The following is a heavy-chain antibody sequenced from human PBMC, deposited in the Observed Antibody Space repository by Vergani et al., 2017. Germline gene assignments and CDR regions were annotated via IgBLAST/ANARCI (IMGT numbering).Heavy chain of an antibody. CDR2: VNHGGST. D-gene: IGHD3-16*02. V-gene: IGHV4-34*01. Sequence: QVQLQEWGAGLLKTSETLSLTCGVSGGSFSDYYWSWIRQAPGMGLEWIGEVNHGGSTNYNPSLKSRVSISVDTSKNPFSLQLTSVTAADSALYFCASIARAPTRRNPPPDYWGQGILVTVSS. CDR1: GGSFSDYY. J-gene: IGHJ4*02. CDR3: ASIARAPTRRNPPPDY.